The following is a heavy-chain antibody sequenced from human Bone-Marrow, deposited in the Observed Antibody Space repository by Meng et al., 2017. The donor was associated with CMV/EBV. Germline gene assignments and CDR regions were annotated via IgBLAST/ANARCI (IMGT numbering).Heavy chain of an antibody. Sequence: LSCTVSGGSISSGDYYWSWIRQPPGKGLEWIGYIYYSGSTYYNPSLKSRVTISVDTSKNQFARKLSSVTAADTAVYYCARDRRGELVDYWGQGTLVTVSS. V-gene: IGHV4-30-4*08. CDR1: GGSISSGDYY. CDR3: ARDRRGELVDY. CDR2: IYYSGST. D-gene: IGHD1-26*01. J-gene: IGHJ4*02.